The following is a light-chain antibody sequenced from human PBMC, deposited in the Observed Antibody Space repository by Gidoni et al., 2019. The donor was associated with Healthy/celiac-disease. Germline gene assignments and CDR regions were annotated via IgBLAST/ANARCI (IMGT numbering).Light chain of an antibody. CDR1: QTVDSN. Sequence: DIVLTQSPATLSVSPGERATLSCRASQTVDSNLAWYQQKPGQAPRLLIYGVSTRATGIPARFSGSGSGTQFTLTISSLQSEDFAVYYCQQYNNWPPWTFGQGTKVEIK. V-gene: IGKV3D-15*01. CDR3: QQYNNWPPWT. CDR2: GVS. J-gene: IGKJ1*01.